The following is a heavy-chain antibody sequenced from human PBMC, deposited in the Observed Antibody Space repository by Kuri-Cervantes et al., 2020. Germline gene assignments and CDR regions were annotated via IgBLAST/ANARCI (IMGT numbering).Heavy chain of an antibody. CDR3: AADLYFYGDYPDYFDY. V-gene: IGHV1-69*13. Sequence: SVKVSCKASGGTFSSYAISWVRQAPGQGLEWMGGIIPIFGTANYAQKFQGRVTITADESTSTAYMELSSLRSEDTAVYYCAADLYFYGDYPDYFDYWGQGTLVTVSS. CDR2: IIPIFGTA. J-gene: IGHJ4*02. CDR1: GGTFSSYA. D-gene: IGHD4-17*01.